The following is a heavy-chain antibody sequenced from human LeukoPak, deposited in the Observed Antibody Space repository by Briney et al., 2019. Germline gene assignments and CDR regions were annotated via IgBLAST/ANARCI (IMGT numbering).Heavy chain of an antibody. V-gene: IGHV3-48*02. D-gene: IGHD1-26*01. CDR3: ARSRSGNYFDY. CDR2: ISSGAGDT. CDR1: GSTFSAYS. Sequence: SGGSLRLSCAGTGSTFSAYSLNWVRQAPGKGLEWVSYISSGAGDTYYADSVKGRFTISRDNAQNSLYLQMNGLRDEDTAVYHCARSRSGNYFDYWGQGTLVSVSS. J-gene: IGHJ4*02.